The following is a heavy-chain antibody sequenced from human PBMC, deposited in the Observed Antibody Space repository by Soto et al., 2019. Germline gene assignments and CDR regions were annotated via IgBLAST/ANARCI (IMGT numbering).Heavy chain of an antibody. CDR2: IWYDGSRT. J-gene: IGHJ4*02. CDR1: GFSFSDYG. Sequence: QVQLVESGGGVVQPGRSLRLSCAASGFSFSDYGMHWARQVPGKGREWVALIWYDGSRTYYADSVKGRFTISRDNSKNTLQLQMDSLRGEDTGVYYCVRDPLRYSSSWPFYFGDWGQGTLVTVSS. D-gene: IGHD6-13*01. V-gene: IGHV3-33*01. CDR3: VRDPLRYSSSWPFYFGD.